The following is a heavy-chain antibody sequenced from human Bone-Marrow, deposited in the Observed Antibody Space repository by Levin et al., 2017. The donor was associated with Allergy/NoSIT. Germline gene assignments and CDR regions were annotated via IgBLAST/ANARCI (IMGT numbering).Heavy chain of an antibody. J-gene: IGHJ6*03. CDR3: AKGTNASPRYSFYLDV. V-gene: IGHV3-23*01. CDR1: GFTFSTYA. D-gene: IGHD2-21*01. CDR2: VSGSGGST. Sequence: GESLKISCAASGFTFSTYAMVWVRQAPGKGLEWVSSVSGSGGSTYYADSVKGRFTLSRDNAKNTLYLQMNSLRAEDTATYFCAKGTNASPRYSFYLDVWGKGTTVTASS.